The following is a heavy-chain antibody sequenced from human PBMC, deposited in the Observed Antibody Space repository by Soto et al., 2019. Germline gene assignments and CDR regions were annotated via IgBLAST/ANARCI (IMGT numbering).Heavy chain of an antibody. D-gene: IGHD2-15*01. V-gene: IGHV3-7*01. CDR1: GFTFSSYW. CDR2: IKQDGSEK. J-gene: IGHJ4*02. Sequence: GGSLRLSCAASGFTFSSYWMNWVRQAPGKGLEWVANIKQDGSEKYYVDSVKGRFTISRDNAKNSLYLQMNSLRAADTAVYYCARVRGLASVFDFWGQGTLVTVSS. CDR3: ARVRGLASVFDF.